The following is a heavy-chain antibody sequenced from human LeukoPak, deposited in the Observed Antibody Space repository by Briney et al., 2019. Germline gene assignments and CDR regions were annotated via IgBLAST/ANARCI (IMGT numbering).Heavy chain of an antibody. J-gene: IGHJ4*02. CDR3: AKELTPSIAARSPPSW. CDR1: GFTFSSNS. V-gene: IGHV3-30*02. Sequence: GGSLRLSCAASGFTFSSNSMNWVRQAPGKGLEWVAFIRYDGSNKYYADSVKGRFTISRDNSKNTLYLQMNSLRAEDTAVYYCAKELTPSIAARSPPSWWGQGTLVTVSS. CDR2: IRYDGSNK. D-gene: IGHD6-6*01.